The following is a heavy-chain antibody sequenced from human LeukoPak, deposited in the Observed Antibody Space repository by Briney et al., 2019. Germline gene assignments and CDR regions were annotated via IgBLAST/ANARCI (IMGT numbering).Heavy chain of an antibody. CDR1: GGSISSGGYY. J-gene: IGHJ3*02. V-gene: IGHV4-30-2*01. Sequence: SETLSLTCTDSGGSISSGGYYWSWIRQPPGKGLEWIGYIYHSGSTYYNPSLKSRVTISVDRSKNQFSLKLSSVTAADTAVYYCARVKVGATFSDAFDIWGQGTMVTVSS. CDR3: ARVKVGATFSDAFDI. D-gene: IGHD1-26*01. CDR2: IYHSGST.